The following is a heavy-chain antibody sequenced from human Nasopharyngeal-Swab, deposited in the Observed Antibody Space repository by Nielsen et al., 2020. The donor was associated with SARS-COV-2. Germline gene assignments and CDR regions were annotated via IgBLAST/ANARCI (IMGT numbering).Heavy chain of an antibody. CDR1: GFTFSSYA. V-gene: IGHV3-23*03. Sequence: GGSLRLSCAASGFTFSSYAMSWVRQAPGKGLEWVSVIYSGGRSTYYADSVKGRFTISRDNSKNTLYLQTNSLRAEDTAVYYCAKDRGGATVYWGQGTLVTVSS. D-gene: IGHD1-26*01. J-gene: IGHJ4*02. CDR3: AKDRGGATVY. CDR2: IYSGGRST.